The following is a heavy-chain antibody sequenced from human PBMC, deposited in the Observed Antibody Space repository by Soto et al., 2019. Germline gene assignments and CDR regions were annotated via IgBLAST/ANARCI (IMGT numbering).Heavy chain of an antibody. Sequence: GGSLRLSCAASGFTFSSYGMHWVRQAPGKGLEWVAVIWYDGSNKYYADSVKGRFTISRDNSKNTLYLQMNSLRAEDTAVYYCARERDGYKQRVNYYYYYGMDVWGQGTTVTVSS. CDR3: ARERDGYKQRVNYYYYYGMDV. V-gene: IGHV3-33*01. D-gene: IGHD5-12*01. J-gene: IGHJ6*02. CDR1: GFTFSSYG. CDR2: IWYDGSNK.